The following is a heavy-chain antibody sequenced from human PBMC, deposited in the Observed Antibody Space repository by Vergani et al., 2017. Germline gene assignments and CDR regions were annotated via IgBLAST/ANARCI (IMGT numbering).Heavy chain of an antibody. CDR3: ANSWGYYYYYMDV. J-gene: IGHJ6*03. D-gene: IGHD3-16*01. CDR2: ISGSGGST. V-gene: IGHV3-23*01. Sequence: EVQLLESGGGLVQPGGSLRLSCAASGFTFSSYAMSWVRQAPGKGLEWVSAISGSGGSTYYADSVKGRFTISRDNSKNTLYLQMNSLRAEDTAVYYCANSWGYYYYYMDVWGKGTTVTVSS. CDR1: GFTFSSYA.